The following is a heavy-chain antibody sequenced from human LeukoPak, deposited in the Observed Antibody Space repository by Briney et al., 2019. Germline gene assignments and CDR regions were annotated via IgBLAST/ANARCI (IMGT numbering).Heavy chain of an antibody. V-gene: IGHV3-33*06. CDR1: GFTFSSYG. J-gene: IGHJ3*02. CDR3: AKDAQIYGGNDAFDI. CDR2: IWYDGSNK. D-gene: IGHD4-23*01. Sequence: GGSLRLSCAASGFTFSSYGMHWVRQAPGKGLEWVAVIWYDGSNKYYADSVKGRFTISRDNSKNTLYLQMNSLRAEDTAVYYCAKDAQIYGGNDAFDIWGQGTMVTVSS.